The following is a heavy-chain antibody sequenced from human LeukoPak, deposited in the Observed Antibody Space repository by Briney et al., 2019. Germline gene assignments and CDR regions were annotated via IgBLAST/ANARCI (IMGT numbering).Heavy chain of an antibody. Sequence: GGSLRLSCAASGFTFSSYGMHWVRQAPGKGLEWVTVISYEGRNIFYADSVTGRFITSRDNSKNTLYLQMNSLRDEDTAVYYCAKDRSMTGNNDAFDIWGQGTMVTVSS. J-gene: IGHJ3*02. CDR1: GFTFSSYG. CDR2: ISYEGRNI. CDR3: AKDRSMTGNNDAFDI. D-gene: IGHD1-20*01. V-gene: IGHV3-30*18.